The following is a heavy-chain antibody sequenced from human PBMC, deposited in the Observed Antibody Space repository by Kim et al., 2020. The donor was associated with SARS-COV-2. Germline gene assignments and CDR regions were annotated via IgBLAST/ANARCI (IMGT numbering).Heavy chain of an antibody. CDR1: GFTFDDYA. J-gene: IGHJ6*02. Sequence: GGSLRLSCAASGFTFDDYAMHWVRQAPGKGLEWVSCISCNSGSIGYADSVKGRFTISRDNAKNSLYLQMNSLRAEDTALYYCATDLPGTIFVNYGMDVWGQGTTVTVSS. V-gene: IGHV3-9*01. D-gene: IGHD3-3*01. CDR2: ISCNSGSI. CDR3: ATDLPGTIFVNYGMDV.